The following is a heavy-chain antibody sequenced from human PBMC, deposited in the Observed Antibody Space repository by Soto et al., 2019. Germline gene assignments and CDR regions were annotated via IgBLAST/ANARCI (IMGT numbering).Heavy chain of an antibody. CDR3: TRCRVNQGDLEY. CDR1: GLIFSDYY. V-gene: IGHV3-72*01. J-gene: IGHJ4*02. D-gene: IGHD2-15*01. Sequence: EVQLVESGGGLVQPGGSLRLSCAASGLIFSDYYMDWVRQAPGEGLEWVGRSRNKGNSHTTEYAASVKGRFTISRDDSRNTVYLQMNSLKTEDTAVYYCTRCRVNQGDLEYWGQGTLVTVSS. CDR2: SRNKGNSHTT.